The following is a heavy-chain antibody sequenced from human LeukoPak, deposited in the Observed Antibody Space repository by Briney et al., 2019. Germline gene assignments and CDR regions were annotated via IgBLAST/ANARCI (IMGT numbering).Heavy chain of an antibody. Sequence: GGSLRLSCAASGFTFSSYWMSWVRQAPGEGLEWVANIKQDGSEKYYVDSVKGRFTISRDNAKNSLYLQMNSLRAEDTAVYYCAELGITMIGGVWGKGTTVTISS. D-gene: IGHD3-10*02. V-gene: IGHV3-7*01. CDR2: IKQDGSEK. CDR3: AELGITMIGGV. J-gene: IGHJ6*04. CDR1: GFTFSSYW.